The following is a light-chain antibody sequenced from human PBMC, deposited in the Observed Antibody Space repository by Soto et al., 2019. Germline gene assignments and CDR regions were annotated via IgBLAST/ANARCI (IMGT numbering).Light chain of an antibody. CDR1: SSDVGGYNY. CDR2: DVS. CDR3: SSYATRTTVL. V-gene: IGLV2-14*03. Sequence: QSALTQPASVSGSPGQSITISCTGTSSDVGGYNYVSWYQQHPGRAPQLMIYDVSNRPSGVSNRFSGSRSGNTASLTISGLQAEDEADYYFSSYATRTTVLFGGGTKLTVL. J-gene: IGLJ2*01.